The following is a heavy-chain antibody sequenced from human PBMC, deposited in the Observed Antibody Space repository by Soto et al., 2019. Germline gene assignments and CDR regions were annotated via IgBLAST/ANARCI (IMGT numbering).Heavy chain of an antibody. CDR1: GYTFTSYA. V-gene: IGHV1-3*01. J-gene: IGHJ5*02. Sequence: SSVKVSCKASGYTFTSYAMHWVRQAPGQRLEWMGWINAGNGNTKYSQKFQGRVTITRDTSASTAYMELSSLRSEDTAVYYCARACGYDSCWFDHWGQGALVTVS. CDR2: INAGNGNT. CDR3: ARACGYDSCWFDH. D-gene: IGHD5-12*01.